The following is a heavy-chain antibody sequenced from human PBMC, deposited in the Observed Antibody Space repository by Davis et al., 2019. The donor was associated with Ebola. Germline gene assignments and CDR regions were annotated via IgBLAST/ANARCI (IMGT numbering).Heavy chain of an antibody. CDR1: GGTFSSYA. CDR3: ARDMGMVQEANWFDP. D-gene: IGHD3-10*01. V-gene: IGHV1-18*01. Sequence: ASVKVSCKASGGTFSSYAINWVRQAPGQGLEWMGWISAYNGNTNYAQKLQGRVTMTTDTSTSTAYMELRSLRSDDTAVYYCARDMGMVQEANWFDPWGQGTLVTVSS. CDR2: ISAYNGNT. J-gene: IGHJ5*02.